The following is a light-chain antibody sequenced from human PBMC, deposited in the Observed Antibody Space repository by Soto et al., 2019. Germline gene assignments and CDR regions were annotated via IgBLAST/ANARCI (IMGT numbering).Light chain of an antibody. V-gene: IGLV1-40*01. CDR2: DNS. J-gene: IGLJ2*01. CDR1: SSNIGAGYD. CDR3: QSYDSSLSAYVV. Sequence: QSVLTQAPSVSGAPGQRVTISCTGSSSNIGAGYDVHWYQQLPGTAPKLLIYDNSNRPSGVPDRFSGSKSGTSASLAITGLQAEDEADYYCQSYDSSLSAYVVFGGGTKVTVL.